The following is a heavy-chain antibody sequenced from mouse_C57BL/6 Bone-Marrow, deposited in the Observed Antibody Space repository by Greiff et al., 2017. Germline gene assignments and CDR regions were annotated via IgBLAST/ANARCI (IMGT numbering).Heavy chain of an antibody. Sequence: EVKLMESGGGLVQPGGSLKLSCAASGFTFSDYYMYWVRQTPEKRLEWVAYISNGGGSTYFPDTVKGRFTISRDNAKNTLYLQMSRLKSEDTAMYYCAREGRCYYFDYWGQGTTLTVSS. CDR2: ISNGGGST. J-gene: IGHJ2*01. V-gene: IGHV5-12*01. CDR1: GFTFSDYY. CDR3: AREGRCYYFDY.